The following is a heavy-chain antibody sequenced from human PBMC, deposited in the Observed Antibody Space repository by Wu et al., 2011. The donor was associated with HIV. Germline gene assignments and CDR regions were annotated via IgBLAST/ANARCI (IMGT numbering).Heavy chain of an antibody. CDR1: GGTFNSYG. V-gene: IGHV1-69*15. J-gene: IGHJ4*02. CDR3: AFGGGEILNMYYFNF. D-gene: IGHD3-3*01. CDR2: IIPLFGTS. Sequence: QVQLVQSGAAVKKPGSSVKVSCKASGGTFNSYGITWVRQAPGQGLEWLGRIIPLFGTSNYAQNLQDRVTITADESTRTVFMQLSSLKSDDTAVYYCAFGGGEILNMYYFNFWGQGTLVKVSS.